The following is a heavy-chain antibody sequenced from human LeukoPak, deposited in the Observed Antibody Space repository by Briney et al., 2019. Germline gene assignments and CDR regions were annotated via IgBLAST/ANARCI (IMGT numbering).Heavy chain of an antibody. CDR3: ASIQRSPYYDFWTALEPQGWFDP. D-gene: IGHD3-3*01. Sequence: ASVKVSCKASGGTFSSYAISWVRQAPGQGLEWMGRIIPILGIANYAQKFQGRVTITADKSTSTAYMELSSLRSEDTAVYYCASIQRSPYYDFWTALEPQGWFDPWGQGTLVTVSS. V-gene: IGHV1-69*04. CDR2: IIPILGIA. CDR1: GGTFSSYA. J-gene: IGHJ5*02.